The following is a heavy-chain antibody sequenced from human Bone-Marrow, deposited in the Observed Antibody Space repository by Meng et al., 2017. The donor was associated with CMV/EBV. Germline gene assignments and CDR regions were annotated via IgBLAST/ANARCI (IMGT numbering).Heavy chain of an antibody. J-gene: IGHJ4*02. D-gene: IGHD1-1*01. CDR2: ISAYNGNT. Sequence: ASVKVSCKASGYTFTNYGISWVRQAPGQGLEWMGWISAYNGNTDYAQKFQGRVSMTTDSSTSTAFMELRSLRSDDTAVYYCARDTLNWNFDYWGQGKLVTVSS. CDR1: GYTFTNYG. V-gene: IGHV1-18*01. CDR3: ARDTLNWNFDY.